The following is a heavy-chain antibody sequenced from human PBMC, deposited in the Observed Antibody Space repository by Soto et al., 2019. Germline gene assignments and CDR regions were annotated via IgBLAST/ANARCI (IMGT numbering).Heavy chain of an antibody. J-gene: IGHJ5*02. Sequence: QVQLVQSGAEVKKPGSSVKVSCKASGGTFSSYAISWVRQAPGQGLEWMGGIIPIFGTANYAQKFQGRVTITADESTSTAYRELSSLRSEDTAVYYCAREGCSSTSCYPGDGHWFDPWGQGTLVTVSS. CDR2: IIPIFGTA. CDR3: AREGCSSTSCYPGDGHWFDP. CDR1: GGTFSSYA. D-gene: IGHD2-2*01. V-gene: IGHV1-69*01.